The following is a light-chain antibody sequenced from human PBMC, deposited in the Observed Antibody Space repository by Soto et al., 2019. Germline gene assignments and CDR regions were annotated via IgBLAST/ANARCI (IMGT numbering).Light chain of an antibody. CDR2: EVS. CDR3: SSYTITPLV. V-gene: IGLV2-14*01. CDR1: SGDVGGYKY. Sequence: QSALTQPASVSGSPGQSITISCTGTSGDVGGYKYVSWYQQHPGKAPKLMIYEVSNRPSGVSNRFSGSKSGNTASLTISGLQAEDEADYYCSSYTITPLVFGGGTKLTVL. J-gene: IGLJ2*01.